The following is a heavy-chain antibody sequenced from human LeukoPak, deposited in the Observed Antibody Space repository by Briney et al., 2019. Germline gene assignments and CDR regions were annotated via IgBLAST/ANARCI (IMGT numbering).Heavy chain of an antibody. D-gene: IGHD3-22*01. CDR2: IYYSGST. J-gene: IGHJ3*02. V-gene: IGHV4-30-4*08. CDR3: ARAKYYYDSSGYHDAFDI. Sequence: PSETLSLTCTVSGGSISSGDYYWCWIRQPPGKGLEWIGYIYYSGSTYYNPSLKSRVTISVDTSKNQFSLKLSSVTAADTAVYYCARAKYYYDSSGYHDAFDIWGQGTMVTVSS. CDR1: GGSISSGDYY.